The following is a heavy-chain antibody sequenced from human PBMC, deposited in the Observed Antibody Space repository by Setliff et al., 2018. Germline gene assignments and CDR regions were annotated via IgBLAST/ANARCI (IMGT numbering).Heavy chain of an antibody. Sequence: SETLSLTCTVSGGSISSGGYYWSWIRQHPGKGLEWIGYIYYSGSTSYYNPSLKSRVTISVDTSKNQFSLKLSSVTAADTAVYYCARDFELLDNYDIRDVFFDHWGQGTLVTVSS. J-gene: IGHJ4*02. V-gene: IGHV4-31*03. CDR3: ARDFELLDNYDIRDVFFDH. CDR2: IYYSGSTS. CDR1: GGSISSGGYY. D-gene: IGHD3-22*01.